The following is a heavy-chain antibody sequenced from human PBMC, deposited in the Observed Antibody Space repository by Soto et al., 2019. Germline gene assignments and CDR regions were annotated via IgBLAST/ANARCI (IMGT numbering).Heavy chain of an antibody. CDR2: LSGSGGST. Sequence: EVQLLESGGGLVQPGGSLRLSCAASGFTFSSYAMSWVRQAPGKGLEWVSALSGSGGSTYYADSVKGRFTISRDKSKNTLYLQMNSLRSEDTAVYYCAKDNIVVVVAAQDNFDYWGQGTLVTVSS. J-gene: IGHJ4*02. V-gene: IGHV3-23*01. D-gene: IGHD2-15*01. CDR1: GFTFSSYA. CDR3: AKDNIVVVVAAQDNFDY.